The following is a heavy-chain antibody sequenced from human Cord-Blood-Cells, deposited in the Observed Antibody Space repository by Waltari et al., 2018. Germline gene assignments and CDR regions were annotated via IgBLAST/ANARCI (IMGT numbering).Heavy chain of an antibody. D-gene: IGHD3-16*02. V-gene: IGHV3-23*01. CDR2: ISGSGGST. CDR1: GFTFSSYA. J-gene: IGHJ4*02. Sequence: EVQLLESGGGLVQPGGSLRLSCAASGFTFSSYAMSWVRQAPGKGLEWVSAISGSGGSTYYADSVNGRCTISIDKSKNTLYLQMNSLIAEDTAVYYCANDEYDYIWGSYRSTKKDWGQGTLVTVSS. CDR3: ANDEYDYIWGSYRSTKKD.